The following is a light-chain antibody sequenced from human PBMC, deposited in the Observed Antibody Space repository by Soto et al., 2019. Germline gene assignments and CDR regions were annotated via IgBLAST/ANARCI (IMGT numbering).Light chain of an antibody. V-gene: IGLV2-14*01. CDR3: SSHTTTGTLQV. CDR2: VVS. Sequence: QSALTQPASVSGSPGQAITISCAGTSSDIGSYDFVSWHQQHPGKAPKLLIYVVSGRPSGVSDRFSGSKSGYRASLTISGLQAEDEADYYCSSHTTTGTLQVFGTGTKLTVL. CDR1: SSDIGSYDF. J-gene: IGLJ1*01.